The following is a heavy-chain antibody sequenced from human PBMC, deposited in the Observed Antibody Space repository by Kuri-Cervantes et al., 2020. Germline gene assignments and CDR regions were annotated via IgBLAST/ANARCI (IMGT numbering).Heavy chain of an antibody. D-gene: IGHD3-16*02. J-gene: IGHJ1*01. V-gene: IGHV1-24*01. Sequence: ASVKVSCKVSGYTLTELSMHWVRQAPGKGLEWMGGFDPEDGETIYARKFQGRVTMTEDTSTDTAYMELSSLRSEDTAVYYCASQMPDYVWGSYRYTEYFQHWGQGTLVTVSS. CDR2: FDPEDGET. CDR1: GYTLTELS. CDR3: ASQMPDYVWGSYRYTEYFQH.